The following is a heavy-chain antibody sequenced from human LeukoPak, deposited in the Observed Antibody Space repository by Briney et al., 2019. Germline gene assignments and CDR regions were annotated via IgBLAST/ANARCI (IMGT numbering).Heavy chain of an antibody. Sequence: GESLKISCKGSGYSFSSYWVGWVRPMPGKGLEWMGIIYPGDSDTTYSPSFQGQVTISADRSTSTAYLQWSSLKASDTAMYYCARRPGWYFDLWGRGTLVTASS. CDR3: ARRPGWYFDL. V-gene: IGHV5-51*01. CDR2: IYPGDSDT. J-gene: IGHJ2*01. CDR1: GYSFSSYW.